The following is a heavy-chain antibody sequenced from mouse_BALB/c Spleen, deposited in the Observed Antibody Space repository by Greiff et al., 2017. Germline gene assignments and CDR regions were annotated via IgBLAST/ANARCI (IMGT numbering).Heavy chain of an antibody. Sequence: QVQLKESGAELAKPGASVKMSCKASGYTLTSYWMHWVKQRPGQGLEWIGYINPSTGYTEYNQKFKDKATLTADKSSSTAYMQLSSLTSEDSAVYYCARKGYRYDWYFDGWGAGTTVTVSS. J-gene: IGHJ1*01. CDR3: ARKGYRYDWYFDG. CDR1: GYTLTSYW. D-gene: IGHD2-14*01. CDR2: INPSTGYT. V-gene: IGHV1-7*01.